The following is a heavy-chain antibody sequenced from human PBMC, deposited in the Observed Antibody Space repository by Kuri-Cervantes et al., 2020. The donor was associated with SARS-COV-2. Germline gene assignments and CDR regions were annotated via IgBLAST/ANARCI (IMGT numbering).Heavy chain of an antibody. CDR3: ARGRGVTTFYYYYYMDV. J-gene: IGHJ6*03. V-gene: IGHV4-39*07. Sequence: ESLKISCTVSGGSISSSGYYWGWIRQPPGKGLEWIGSVYDSGSSSYNPSLKSRVNMSVDTSKNQFSLKLSSVTAADTAVYYCARGRGVTTFYYYYYMDVWGKGTTVTVSS. CDR2: VYDSGSS. D-gene: IGHD4-17*01. CDR1: GGSISSSGYY.